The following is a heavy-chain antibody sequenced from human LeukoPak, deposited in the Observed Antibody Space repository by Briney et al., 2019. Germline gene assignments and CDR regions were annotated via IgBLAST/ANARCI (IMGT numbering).Heavy chain of an antibody. CDR2: ISHNGGST. CDR1: GFTFSTYA. V-gene: IGHV3-64D*06. CDR3: VKDRGGVRWDFDY. Sequence: GGSLRLSCSASGFTFSTYAMHWVRQAPGKGLEYVSGISHNGGSTYYADSVKGRFTISRDNSKNTLYLQMSSLRTEDTAVHYCVKDRGGVRWDFDYWGQGTLATVSS. D-gene: IGHD2-15*01. J-gene: IGHJ4*02.